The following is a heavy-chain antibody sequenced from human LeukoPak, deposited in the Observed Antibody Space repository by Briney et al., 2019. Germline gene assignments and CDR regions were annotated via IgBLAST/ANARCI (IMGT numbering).Heavy chain of an antibody. CDR2: IYGHGGAT. CDR1: GFTFSTYT. J-gene: IGHJ4*02. CDR3: AKDLKPDSIWDVDY. Sequence: GGSPRLSCTASGFTFSTYTMNWVRQAPGKGLEWVSGIYGHGGATFYADSVKGRFTISRDNSKNTVFLHMDSLRYEDTALYYCAKDLKPDSIWDVDYWGQGTRVTVSS. D-gene: IGHD4-4*01. V-gene: IGHV3-23*01.